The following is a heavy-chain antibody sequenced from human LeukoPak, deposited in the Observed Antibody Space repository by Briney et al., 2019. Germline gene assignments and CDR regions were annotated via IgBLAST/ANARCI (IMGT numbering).Heavy chain of an antibody. Sequence: GESLKISCKGSGYSFTSYWISWVRQMPGKGLEWMGRIIPSDSYTNYSPSFQGHVTISADKSISTAYLQWSSLKASDTAMYYCARHGIAAAGTLGYNWFDPWGQGTLVTVSS. D-gene: IGHD6-13*01. CDR3: ARHGIAAAGTLGYNWFDP. V-gene: IGHV5-10-1*01. CDR2: IIPSDSYT. J-gene: IGHJ5*02. CDR1: GYSFTSYW.